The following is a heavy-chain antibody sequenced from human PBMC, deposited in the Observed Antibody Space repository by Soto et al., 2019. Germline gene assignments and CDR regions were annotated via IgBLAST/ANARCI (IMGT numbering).Heavy chain of an antibody. J-gene: IGHJ5*02. CDR2: IYYSGST. Sequence: SETLSLTCTVSGVSVSSGSYYWSWIRQPPGKGLEWIGYIYYSGSTNYNPSLKSRVTISVDTSKNQFSLKLSSVTAADTAVYYCARESGYCSSTSCYTWWFDPWGQGTLVTVSS. CDR3: ARESGYCSSTSCYTWWFDP. D-gene: IGHD2-2*02. V-gene: IGHV4-61*01. CDR1: GVSVSSGSYY.